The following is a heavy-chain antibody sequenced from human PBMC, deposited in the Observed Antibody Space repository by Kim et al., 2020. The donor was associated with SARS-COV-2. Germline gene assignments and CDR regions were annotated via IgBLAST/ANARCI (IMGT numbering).Heavy chain of an antibody. CDR3: ARAKVAATVYYYYGMDV. CDR2: ISAYNGNT. J-gene: IGHJ6*02. D-gene: IGHD2-15*01. V-gene: IGHV1-18*01. Sequence: ASVKVSCKASGYTFTSYGISWVRQAPGQGLEWMGWISAYNGNTNYAQKLQGRVTMTTDTSTSTAYMELRSLRSDDTAVYYCARAKVAATVYYYYGMDVWGQGTTVTVSS. CDR1: GYTFTSYG.